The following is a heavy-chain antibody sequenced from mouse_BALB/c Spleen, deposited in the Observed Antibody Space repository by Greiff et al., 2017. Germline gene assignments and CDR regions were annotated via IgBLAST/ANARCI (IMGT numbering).Heavy chain of an antibody. CDR3: ARGPHRSYAMDY. Sequence: EVQGVESGGGLVKPGGSLKLSCAASGFTFSSYAMSWVRQTPEKRLEWVASISSGGSTYYPDSVKGRFTISRDNARNILYLQMSSLRSEDTAMYYCARGPHRSYAMDYWGQGTSVTVSS. V-gene: IGHV5-6-5*01. CDR2: ISSGGST. CDR1: GFTFSSYA. D-gene: IGHD2-14*01. J-gene: IGHJ4*01.